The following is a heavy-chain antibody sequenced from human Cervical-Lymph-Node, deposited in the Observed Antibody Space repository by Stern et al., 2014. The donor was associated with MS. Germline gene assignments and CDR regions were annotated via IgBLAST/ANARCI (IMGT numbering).Heavy chain of an antibody. V-gene: IGHV3-53*01. J-gene: IGHJ6*02. CDR1: GFTVSTNH. CDR2: IYSGGGT. CDR3: SSDVGNYYYDKDV. Sequence: EVHLVESGGGLIQPGGSLRLSCAASGFTVSTNHVTWVRQAPGKGLECVSVIYSGGGTYYADSVKGRFTISRDNSKNTVYLQMNSLRAEDTAVYYCSSDVGNYYYDKDVWGQGTTVTVSS.